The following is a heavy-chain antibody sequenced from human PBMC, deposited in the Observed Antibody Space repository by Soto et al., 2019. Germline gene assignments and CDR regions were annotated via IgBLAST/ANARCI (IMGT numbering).Heavy chain of an antibody. V-gene: IGHV1-46*03. CDR1: GYTFTSYY. J-gene: IGHJ4*02. CDR2: INPSGGST. D-gene: IGHD2-2*01. Sequence: ASVKVSCKASGYTFTSYYMHWVRQAPGQGLEWMGIINPSGGSTSYAQKFQGRVTMTRDTSTSTVYMELSSLRSEDTAVYYCARGGVVPAAIRGSIDYWGQGTLVTVSS. CDR3: ARGGVVPAAIRGSIDY.